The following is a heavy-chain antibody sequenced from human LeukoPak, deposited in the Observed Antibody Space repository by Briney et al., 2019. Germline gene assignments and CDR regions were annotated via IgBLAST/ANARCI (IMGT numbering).Heavy chain of an antibody. Sequence: SETLSLTCAVHGGSFSGFYWTWMRQPPGKELQWIGEIKPGGFTSYHPSLTSRVTMSEDTSNNQFSLKLTSVTAADTAVYYCARGLGEGYPDFWGPGTLVTVSS. J-gene: IGHJ4*02. CDR1: GGSFSGFY. CDR2: IKPGGFT. D-gene: IGHD5-24*01. V-gene: IGHV4-34*01. CDR3: ARGLGEGYPDF.